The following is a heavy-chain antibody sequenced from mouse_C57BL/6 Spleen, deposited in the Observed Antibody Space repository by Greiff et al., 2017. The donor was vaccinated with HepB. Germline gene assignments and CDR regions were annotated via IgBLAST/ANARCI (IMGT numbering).Heavy chain of an antibody. J-gene: IGHJ3*01. V-gene: IGHV5-9*01. CDR2: ISGGGGNT. CDR3: AIYYDYSY. CDR1: GFTFSSYT. D-gene: IGHD2-4*01. Sequence: EVQLVESGGGLVKPGGSLKLSCAASGFTFSSYTMSWVRQTPEKRLEWVATISGGGGNTYYPDSVKGRFTISRDNAKNTLYLQMSSLRSEDTALYYCAIYYDYSYWGQGTLVTVSA.